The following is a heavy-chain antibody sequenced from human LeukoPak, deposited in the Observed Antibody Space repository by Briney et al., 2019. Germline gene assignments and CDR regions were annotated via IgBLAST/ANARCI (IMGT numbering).Heavy chain of an antibody. V-gene: IGHV5-51*01. J-gene: IGHJ3*02. D-gene: IGHD6-19*01. Sequence: GESLKISCKGSGYSFTSYWIGWVRQMPGKDLEWMGIIYPGDSDTRYSPSFQGQVTISADKSISTAYLQWSSLKASDTAMYYCATSNSSGGSPDAFDIWGQGTMVTVSS. CDR1: GYSFTSYW. CDR3: ATSNSSGGSPDAFDI. CDR2: IYPGDSDT.